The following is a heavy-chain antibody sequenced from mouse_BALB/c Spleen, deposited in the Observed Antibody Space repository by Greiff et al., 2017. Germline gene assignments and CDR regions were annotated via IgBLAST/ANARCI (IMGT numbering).Heavy chain of an antibody. CDR2: IDPENGDT. V-gene: IGHV14-4*02. CDR1: GFNIKDYY. J-gene: IGHJ3*01. D-gene: IGHD1-1*01. CDR3: NVGYYYSSGGFAY. Sequence: EVQLQQSGAELVRSGASVKLSCTASGFNIKDYYMHWVKQRPEQGLEWIGWIDPENGDTEYAPKFQGKATMTADTSSNTAYLQLSSLTSEDTAVYYCNVGYYYSSGGFAYWGQGTLVTVSA.